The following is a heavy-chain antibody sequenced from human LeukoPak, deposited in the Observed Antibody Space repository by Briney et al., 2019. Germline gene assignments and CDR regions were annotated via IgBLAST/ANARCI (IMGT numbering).Heavy chain of an antibody. Sequence: SETLSLTCTVSGGSISSGGYYWSWTRQLPGKGLEWIGYIDYSGTAYYNPSLKSRVTISIDTSKNQFSVKLSSVTAADTAVYYCARDSYSSSIRWFDSWGQGTLVIVSS. CDR1: GGSISSGGYY. CDR2: IDYSGTA. J-gene: IGHJ5*01. D-gene: IGHD6-6*01. CDR3: ARDSYSSSIRWFDS. V-gene: IGHV4-31*03.